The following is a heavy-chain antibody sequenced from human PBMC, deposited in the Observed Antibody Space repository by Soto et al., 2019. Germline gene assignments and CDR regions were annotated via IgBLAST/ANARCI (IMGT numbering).Heavy chain of an antibody. V-gene: IGHV2-5*02. J-gene: IGHJ4*02. D-gene: IGHD5-12*01. CDR2: IFWDDDK. CDR1: GFSLSTRGVG. CDR3: AHRPRGYAYYFDY. Sequence: QITLKESGPTLVKPTQTLTLTCTFSGFSLSTRGVGVAWIRQPPGKALEWLALIFWDDDKWYSPSLKNRPTITEDTSKNQVVLSMSNMDPVDTATYYCAHRPRGYAYYFDYWGQGTLGTFS.